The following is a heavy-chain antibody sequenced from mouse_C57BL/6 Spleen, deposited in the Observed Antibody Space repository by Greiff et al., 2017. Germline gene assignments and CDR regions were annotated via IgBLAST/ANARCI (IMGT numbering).Heavy chain of an antibody. Sequence: VQLQQPGAELVRPGTSVKLSCKASGYTFTSYWMHWVKQRPGQGLEWIGVIDPSDSYTNYNQKFKGKATLTVDTSSSTAYMQLSSLTSEDSAVYYCARFDYDPAGFAYWGQGTLVTVSA. V-gene: IGHV1-59*01. J-gene: IGHJ3*01. CDR2: IDPSDSYT. CDR1: GYTFTSYW. D-gene: IGHD2-4*01. CDR3: ARFDYDPAGFAY.